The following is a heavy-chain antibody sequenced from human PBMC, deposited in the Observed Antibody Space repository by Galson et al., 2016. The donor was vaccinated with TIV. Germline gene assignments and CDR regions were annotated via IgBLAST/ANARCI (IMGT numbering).Heavy chain of an antibody. CDR3: ARVVRRFSEWSDYGYFDL. CDR2: INPDSGAT. Sequence: SVKVSCKASGYIFNNYYMHWVRQAPGQGLEWMGWINPDSGATNYAQRFQGRVTMTGDTSISTAYMELSRLRSDDTAVYYCARVVRRFSEWSDYGYFDLWGRGTLITVSS. CDR1: GYIFNNYY. V-gene: IGHV1-2*02. D-gene: IGHD3-3*01. J-gene: IGHJ2*01.